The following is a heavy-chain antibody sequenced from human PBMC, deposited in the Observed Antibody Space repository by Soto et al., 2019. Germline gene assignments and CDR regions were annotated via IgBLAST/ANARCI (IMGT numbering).Heavy chain of an antibody. CDR1: GYTFTSYG. Sequence: QVQLVQSGAEVKKPGASVKVSCKASGYTFTSYGIIWVRQAPGQGLEWMGWISAYNGNTNYAQKLQGRVTMTTDTSTSTAYMELRSLRSDDTAVYYCALDYQLTRGYGADLDAFDIWGQGTMVTVSS. CDR3: ALDYQLTRGYGADLDAFDI. J-gene: IGHJ3*02. D-gene: IGHD4-17*01. CDR2: ISAYNGNT. V-gene: IGHV1-18*01.